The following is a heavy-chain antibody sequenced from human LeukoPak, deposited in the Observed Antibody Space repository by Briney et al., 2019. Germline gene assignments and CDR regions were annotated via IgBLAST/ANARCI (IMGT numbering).Heavy chain of an antibody. V-gene: IGHV4-39*07. CDR1: GGSISSSSYY. Sequence: SETLSLTCTVSGGSISSSSYYWSWIRQPPGKGLEWIGEINHSGSTNYNPSLKSPVTISVDTSKNQFSLKLSSVTAADTAVYYCAKGAFYCSSTSCYGTRLYYFDYWGQGTLVTVSS. CDR2: INHSGST. CDR3: AKGAFYCSSTSCYGTRLYYFDY. J-gene: IGHJ4*02. D-gene: IGHD2-2*01.